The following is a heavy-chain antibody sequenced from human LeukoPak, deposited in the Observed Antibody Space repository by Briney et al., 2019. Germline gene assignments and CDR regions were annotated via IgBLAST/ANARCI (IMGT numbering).Heavy chain of an antibody. J-gene: IGHJ6*02. CDR1: GFTFSSYG. CDR3: ARDLVCSGGSCYSLYYYYGMDV. V-gene: IGHV3-33*01. D-gene: IGHD2-15*01. Sequence: GGSLRLSCAASGFTFSSYGMHWVRQAPGEGLEWVAVIWYDGSNKYYADSVKGRFTISRDNSKDTLYLQMNSLRAEDTAVYYCARDLVCSGGSCYSLYYYYGMDVWGQGTTVTVSS. CDR2: IWYDGSNK.